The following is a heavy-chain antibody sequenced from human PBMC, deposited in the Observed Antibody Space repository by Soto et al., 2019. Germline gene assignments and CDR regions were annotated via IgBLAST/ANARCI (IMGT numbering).Heavy chain of an antibody. CDR1: GGTFSSYR. J-gene: IGHJ4*02. CDR3: VRDSGAKLSSS. CDR2: IVPIYRTA. D-gene: IGHD6-13*01. Sequence: SVKVSCKASGGTFSSYRINWVRQAPGQGLEWVGGIVPIYRTADYAQKFQGRVTITADESARTSYMELRSPKSQDTAVYYCVRDSGAKLSSSWGQGTLGTVSS. V-gene: IGHV1-69*13.